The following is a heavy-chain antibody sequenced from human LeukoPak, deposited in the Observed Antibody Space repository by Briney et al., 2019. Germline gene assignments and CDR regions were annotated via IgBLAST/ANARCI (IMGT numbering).Heavy chain of an antibody. V-gene: IGHV3-9*01. CDR2: ISWNSGSI. Sequence: GGSLRLSCAASGFTFDDYAMHWVRQAPGKGLEWVSGISWNSGSIGYADSVKGRFTISRDNAKNSLYLQMNSLRAEDTALYYCAKANHPSTVTHAFDIWGQGTMVTVSS. CDR1: GFTFDDYA. D-gene: IGHD4-17*01. CDR3: AKANHPSTVTHAFDI. J-gene: IGHJ3*02.